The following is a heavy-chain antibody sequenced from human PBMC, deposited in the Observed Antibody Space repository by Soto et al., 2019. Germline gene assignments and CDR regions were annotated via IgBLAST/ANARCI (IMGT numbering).Heavy chain of an antibody. Sequence: CVSLRLSCAASGFTYSSYEMHWVRQALGKGLEWISYISSTGSGTHYEDSVKGRFTISRDNARSLLSLQMNSLRAEDTAIYYCVRDLHEPLPADVLQVANWGQGTQVTV. CDR1: GFTYSSYE. CDR3: VRDLHEPLPADVLQVAN. D-gene: IGHD1-1*01. V-gene: IGHV3-48*03. J-gene: IGHJ4*02. CDR2: ISSTGSGT.